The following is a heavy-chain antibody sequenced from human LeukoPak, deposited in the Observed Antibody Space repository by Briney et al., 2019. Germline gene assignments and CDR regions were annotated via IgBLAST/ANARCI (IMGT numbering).Heavy chain of an antibody. CDR1: GFTFSDYL. V-gene: IGHV3-11*01. CDR2: IGPSGTTL. J-gene: IGHJ4*02. D-gene: IGHD1-20*01. Sequence: PGGSLRLSCAASGFTFSDYLMSWVRPAPGKGLEWVSYIGPSGTTLYYADSVKGRFTISRDDAKNSLYLQLSSLRAEDTAVYYCARASYNWNWGQGTLVTVSS. CDR3: ARASYNWN.